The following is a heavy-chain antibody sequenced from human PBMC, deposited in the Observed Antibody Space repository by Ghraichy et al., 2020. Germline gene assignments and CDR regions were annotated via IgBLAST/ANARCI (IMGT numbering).Heavy chain of an antibody. Sequence: ASVKVSCKASGYSFTRHYMHWVRQAPGQGLEWMGQINPSGDSTVYPQKFQGRVTMTRDASSSTLFMEVSSLTSEDTAVYYCAGRSNYAFDYWGQGTLVTVSS. V-gene: IGHV1-46*01. CDR2: INPSGDST. CDR1: GYSFTRHY. D-gene: IGHD4-11*01. J-gene: IGHJ4*02. CDR3: AGRSNYAFDY.